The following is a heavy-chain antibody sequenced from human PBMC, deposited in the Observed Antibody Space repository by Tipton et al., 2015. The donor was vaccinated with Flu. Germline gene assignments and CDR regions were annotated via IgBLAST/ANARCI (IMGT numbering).Heavy chain of an antibody. CDR2: NYYSGST. D-gene: IGHD3-16*02. CDR1: GGSINNYY. CDR3: ARGYDYVGGSYRYTTSFDY. V-gene: IGHV4-59*01. J-gene: IGHJ4*02. Sequence: PGLEKPSETLSLNCSVSGGSINNYYCTWIRQPPGKELEWIGYNYYSGSTNYNPSLKSRVTISVDTSKNQFSLKLSSVTAADTAVYYCARGYDYVGGSYRYTTSFDYWGQGTLVTVSS.